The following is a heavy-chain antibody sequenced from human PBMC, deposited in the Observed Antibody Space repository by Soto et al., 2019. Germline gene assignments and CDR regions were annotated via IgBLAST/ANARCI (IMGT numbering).Heavy chain of an antibody. CDR2: IYTSGST. Sequence: SETLSLTCTVSGGSISSYYWSCIRQPAGKGLEWIGRIYTSGSTNYNPSLKSRVTMSVDTSKNQFSLKLSSVTAADTAVYYFAREAVWLGISWFDPWGKGNMVTVSS. J-gene: IGHJ5*02. D-gene: IGHD5-18*01. CDR1: GGSISSYY. V-gene: IGHV4-4*07. CDR3: AREAVWLGISWFDP.